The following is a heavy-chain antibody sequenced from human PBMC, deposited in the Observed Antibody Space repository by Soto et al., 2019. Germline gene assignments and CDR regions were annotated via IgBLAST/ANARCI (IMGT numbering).Heavy chain of an antibody. CDR2: INHSGDT. V-gene: IGHV4-34*01. J-gene: IGHJ6*02. CDR3: ARTGGMEV. Sequence: QVQLQQWGAGLLKPSETLSLTCAVYGGSFSGYYWSWLRQTPEKGLEWIGEINHSGDTKYNPTLESRVTISVDTSKNQFSLKVNSVSAADTAVYYCARTGGMEVWGQGATVTVSS. CDR1: GGSFSGYY.